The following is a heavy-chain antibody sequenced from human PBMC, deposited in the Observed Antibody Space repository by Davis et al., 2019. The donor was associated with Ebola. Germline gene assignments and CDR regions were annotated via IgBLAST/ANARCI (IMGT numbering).Heavy chain of an antibody. V-gene: IGHV1-18*01. D-gene: IGHD6-13*01. Sequence: ASVKVSCKASGYTFTSYGISWVRQAPGQGLEWMGWLSAYNGNTNYAQKLQGRVTMTTDTSTSTAYMQLRSLRSDDTAVYYCARAHASYSSSWYNWFDPWGQGTLVTVSS. CDR3: ARAHASYSSSWYNWFDP. J-gene: IGHJ5*02. CDR2: LSAYNGNT. CDR1: GYTFTSYG.